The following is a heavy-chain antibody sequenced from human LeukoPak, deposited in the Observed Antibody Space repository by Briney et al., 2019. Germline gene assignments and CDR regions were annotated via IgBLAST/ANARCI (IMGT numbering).Heavy chain of an antibody. CDR1: GGSISSYY. Sequence: SETLSLTCTVSGGSISSYYWSWIRQPPGKGLEWIGYIYYSGSTSYNPSLKSRVTISVDTSKNQFSLKLSSVTAADTAVYYCARVAGYSYGYIDSWGQGPLVTVSS. CDR2: IYYSGST. D-gene: IGHD5-18*01. CDR3: ARVAGYSYGYIDS. V-gene: IGHV4-59*12. J-gene: IGHJ4*02.